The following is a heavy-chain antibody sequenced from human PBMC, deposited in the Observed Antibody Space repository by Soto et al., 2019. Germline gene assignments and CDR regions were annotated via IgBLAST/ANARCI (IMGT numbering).Heavy chain of an antibody. CDR1: GFTFSTYW. J-gene: IGHJ6*04. Sequence: EVQLVESGGGLVQPGGSLRLSCVGSGFTFSTYWMHWVRQAPGKGLVWVSRINSDGSTTNYADSVKGRFTISRDNAMNTLYLQMNSLRAEDTSVYYCARDAYYGLGAWGGGATVTVSS. CDR3: ARDAYYGLGA. CDR2: INSDGSTT. V-gene: IGHV3-74*01.